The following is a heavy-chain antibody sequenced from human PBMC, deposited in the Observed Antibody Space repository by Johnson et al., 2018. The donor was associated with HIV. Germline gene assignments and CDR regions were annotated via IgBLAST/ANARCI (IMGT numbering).Heavy chain of an antibody. CDR3: ARDGTFGYGDYVGRAFDI. CDR2: ISHDESTE. CDR1: GFSFSTYD. D-gene: IGHD4-17*01. Sequence: VQLVESGGGVVQPGRYLRLSCAASGFSFSTYDMHWVRQAPGKGLEWVAFISHDESTEYYADSVKGRFTISRDNPWNTLYLQMNSLRAEDTAVYYCARDGTFGYGDYVGRAFDIWGQGTMVTVSS. J-gene: IGHJ3*02. V-gene: IGHV3-30*03.